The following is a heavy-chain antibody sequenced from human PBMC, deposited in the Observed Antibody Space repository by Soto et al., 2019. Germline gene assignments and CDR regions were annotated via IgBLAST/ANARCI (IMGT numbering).Heavy chain of an antibody. CDR2: IGTADDT. J-gene: IGHJ6*02. V-gene: IGHV3-13*04. CDR3: ARRGVRGVIDGMDV. CDR1: GFTFSRHD. D-gene: IGHD3-10*01. Sequence: EVQLVESGGGLVQPGGTLRLSCVASGFTFSRHDMHWVRQATGKGLEWVSGIGTADDTHYAGSVEGRFTISRDCDRNSLYLQMNSLRAGDTAVYFCARRGVRGVIDGMDVWGQGTTVTVSS.